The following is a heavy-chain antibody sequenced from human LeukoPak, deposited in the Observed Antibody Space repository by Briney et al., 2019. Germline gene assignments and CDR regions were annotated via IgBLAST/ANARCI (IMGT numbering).Heavy chain of an antibody. CDR2: INAGNGNT. J-gene: IGHJ6*02. D-gene: IGHD3-22*01. CDR3: ARSGNYYDSSENYYYGMDV. V-gene: IGHV1-3*01. CDR1: GGTFSSYA. Sequence: ASVKVSCKASGGTFSSYAMHWVRQAPGQRLEWMGCINAGNGNTKYSQMFQGRVTITRDTSASTAYMELSSLRSEDTAVYYCARSGNYYDSSENYYYGMDVWGQGTTVTVSS.